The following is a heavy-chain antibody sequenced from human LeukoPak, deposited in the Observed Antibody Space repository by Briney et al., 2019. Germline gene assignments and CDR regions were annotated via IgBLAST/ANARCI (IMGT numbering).Heavy chain of an antibody. V-gene: IGHV3-15*01. CDR2: IKSKTDGGTT. J-gene: IGHJ4*02. CDR3: TTDLSSYGDWDPIDY. CDR1: GFTFSSYS. D-gene: IGHD4-17*01. Sequence: GGSLRLSCAASGFTFSSYSMNWVRQAPGKGLEWVGRIKSKTDGGTTDYAAPVKGRFTISRDDSKNTLYLQMNSLKTEDTAVYYCTTDLSSYGDWDPIDYWGQGTLVTVSS.